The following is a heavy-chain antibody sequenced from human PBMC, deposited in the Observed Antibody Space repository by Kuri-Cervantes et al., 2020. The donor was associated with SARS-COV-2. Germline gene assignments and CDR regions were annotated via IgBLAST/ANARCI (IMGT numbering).Heavy chain of an antibody. Sequence: GESLKISCAASGFTFDDYTMHWVRQAPGKGLVWVSRFMSDGTSPSYADSVRGRFTISRDNAKNTLYLQMNSLRADDTAVYYCAKSDWFDPWGQGTLVTVSS. CDR2: FMSDGTSP. J-gene: IGHJ5*02. CDR1: GFTFDDYT. V-gene: IGHV3-74*01. CDR3: AKSDWFDP.